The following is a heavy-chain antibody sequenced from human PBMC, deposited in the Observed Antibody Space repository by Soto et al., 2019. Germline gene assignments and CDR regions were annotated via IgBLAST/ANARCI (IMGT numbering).Heavy chain of an antibody. CDR2: ISSTAGRTS. V-gene: IGHV3-23*01. Sequence: GGSLRLSCATSGFTFNTYPMTLVRQAPGKGLEWVSSISSTAGRTSSYADSLKGRFAISREFSDNTVYLQMNNLRVDDTAVYFCAKGVLSFHYGMEVWGQGTKVTVSS. CDR3: AKGVLSFHYGMEV. CDR1: GFTFNTYP. J-gene: IGHJ6*01. D-gene: IGHD3-10*01.